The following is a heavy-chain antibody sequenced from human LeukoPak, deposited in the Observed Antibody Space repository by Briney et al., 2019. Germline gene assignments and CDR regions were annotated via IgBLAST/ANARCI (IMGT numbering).Heavy chain of an antibody. CDR2: IGPSGDKT. D-gene: IGHD5-18*01. J-gene: IGHJ3*02. V-gene: IGHV3-43*02. CDR1: GFTFSNYG. Sequence: GGSLRLSCAASGFTFSNYGMDWVRQAPGKGLEWVSGIGPSGDKTYYADSAKGRFTISRDNSKNSLYLQMNSLRTEDTALYYCAKDIGPDTAWGWAFDIWGQGTKVTVSS. CDR3: AKDIGPDTAWGWAFDI.